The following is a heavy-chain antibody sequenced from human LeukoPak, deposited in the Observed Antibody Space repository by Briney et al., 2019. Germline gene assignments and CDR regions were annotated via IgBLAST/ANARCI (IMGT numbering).Heavy chain of an antibody. CDR2: ISGSGGSA. CDR1: GFTFSSYA. J-gene: IGHJ4*02. V-gene: IGHV3-23*01. CDR3: AKEDLAAAGRPYSYFDY. D-gene: IGHD6-13*01. Sequence: GGSLRLSCAASGFTFSSYAMSWVRQAPGKGLEWVSAISGSGGSAYYADSVKGRFTISRDNSKNTLYLQMNSLRAEDTAVYYCAKEDLAAAGRPYSYFDYWGQGTLVTVSS.